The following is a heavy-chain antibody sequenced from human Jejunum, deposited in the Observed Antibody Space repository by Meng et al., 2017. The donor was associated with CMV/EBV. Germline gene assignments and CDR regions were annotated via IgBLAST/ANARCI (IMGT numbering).Heavy chain of an antibody. J-gene: IGHJ3*01. CDR1: GYTFTSYG. CDR2: IFPGDSDI. V-gene: IGHV5-51*01. D-gene: IGHD1-14*01. Sequence: ISSKTSGYTFTSYGSGWVRQLPGKGLEWMAIIFPGDSDIRYSPSFQGQVTISADKSITTAYLQWSSLKAPDTAMYYCARHYTGTPIVWGQGTLVTVSS. CDR3: ARHYTGTPIV.